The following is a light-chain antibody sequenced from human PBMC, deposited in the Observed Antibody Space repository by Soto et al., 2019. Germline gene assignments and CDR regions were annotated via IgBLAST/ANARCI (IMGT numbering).Light chain of an antibody. J-gene: IGKJ2*01. V-gene: IGKV3-15*01. CDR1: QPIASN. CDR3: QQYNNWPYT. Sequence: EIRMTQARATMSVKPGERATLSCRASQPIASNVAWYQQRPGQPPRLLIFGASTRASDVPDGFTGSGSGTQFTLTIASLHSEDFAVYFCQQYNNWPYTLGQGTKVDIK. CDR2: GAS.